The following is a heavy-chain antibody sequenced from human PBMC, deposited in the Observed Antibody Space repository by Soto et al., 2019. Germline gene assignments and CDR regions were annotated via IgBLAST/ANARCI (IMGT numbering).Heavy chain of an antibody. V-gene: IGHV4-30-4*07. Sequence: SETLSLTCAVSGGSISSGGYSWSWIRQPPGKGLEWIGYIYYTGNTYYNPSLKSRVTISVDTSKNQFSLKLSSVTAADTAVYYCARKPMNTHAFDIWGQGTMVTVSS. CDR2: IYYTGNT. J-gene: IGHJ3*02. CDR1: GGSISSGGYS. CDR3: ARKPMNTHAFDI.